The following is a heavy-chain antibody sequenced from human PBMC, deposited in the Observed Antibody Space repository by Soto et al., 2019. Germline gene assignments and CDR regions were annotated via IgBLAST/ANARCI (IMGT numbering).Heavy chain of an antibody. D-gene: IGHD3-10*01. J-gene: IGHJ4*02. CDR3: ATSNYYGSGSYHY. CDR1: GYTFTSYA. CDR2: INAGNGNT. Sequence: ASVKVSCKASGYTFTSYAMHWVRQAPGQRLEWMGWINAGNGNTNYARKLQGRVTMTTDTSTSTAYMELRSLRSDDTAVYYCATSNYYGSGSYHYWGQGTLVTVSS. V-gene: IGHV1-3*01.